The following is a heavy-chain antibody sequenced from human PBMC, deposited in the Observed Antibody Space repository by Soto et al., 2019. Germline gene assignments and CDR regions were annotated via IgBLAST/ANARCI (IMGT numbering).Heavy chain of an antibody. Sequence: LRLSCAASGFTFSSYGMHWVRQAPGKGLEWVAVISYDGSNKYYADSVKGRFTVSRDNPKYTLYLQMNSLRAEDTAVYYCARDTDGLHYWGQGTLVTVSS. V-gene: IGHV3-30*03. CDR2: ISYDGSNK. CDR3: ARDTDGLHY. CDR1: GFTFSSYG. J-gene: IGHJ4*02.